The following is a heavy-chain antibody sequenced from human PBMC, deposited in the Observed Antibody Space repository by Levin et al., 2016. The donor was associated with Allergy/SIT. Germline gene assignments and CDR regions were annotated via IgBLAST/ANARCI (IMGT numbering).Heavy chain of an antibody. V-gene: IGHV4-31*03. CDR3: ARRMSGSWKWWFDP. CDR1: NGSINSGGYH. Sequence: SETLSLTCTVSNGSINSGGYHWNWIRHHPGKGLGWIGYIYYSGSTYYNPSLKSRITVSVDTSKNHFSLKLRSVTAADTAVYYCARRMSGSWKWWFDPWGQGTLVTVSS. CDR2: IYYSGST. D-gene: IGHD1-26*01. J-gene: IGHJ5*02.